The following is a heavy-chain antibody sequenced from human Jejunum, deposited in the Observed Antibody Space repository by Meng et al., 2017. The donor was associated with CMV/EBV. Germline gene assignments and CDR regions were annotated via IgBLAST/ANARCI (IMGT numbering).Heavy chain of an antibody. J-gene: IGHJ4*02. V-gene: IGHV3-72*01. CDR2: IKDKPNDYNT. Sequence: TGFTSSSTNNDWIRQRPGKGLGWMSIIKDKPNDYNTQYAASVKGRFTISRDDSNNSLYLQMNSLKTEDAAVYLCARDSMKGGGFDYWGRGTLVTVSS. CDR1: GFTSSSTN. D-gene: IGHD3-10*01. CDR3: ARDSMKGGGFDY.